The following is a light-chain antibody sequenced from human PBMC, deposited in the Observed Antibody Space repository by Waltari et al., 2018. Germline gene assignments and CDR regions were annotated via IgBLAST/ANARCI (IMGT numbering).Light chain of an antibody. J-gene: IGLJ3*02. V-gene: IGLV1-44*01. CDR1: SSNIGSNN. CDR2: SNN. Sequence: QSVLIQPPSASGTPVQRVTISCSGSSSNIGSNNVNRYQQLPGTAPNLLIYSNNQRPSGVPDRFSGSKSGTSASLAISGLQSEDEADYYCAAWDDSLNGLWVFGGGTKLTVL. CDR3: AAWDDSLNGLWV.